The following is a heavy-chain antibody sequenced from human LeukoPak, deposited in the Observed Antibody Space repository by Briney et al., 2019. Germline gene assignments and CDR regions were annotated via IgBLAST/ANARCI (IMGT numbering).Heavy chain of an antibody. CDR2: IKQDGSEK. J-gene: IGHJ4*02. CDR1: GFTFSSYW. D-gene: IGHD1-7*01. Sequence: GGSLRLSCAASGFTFSSYWMSWVGQAPGKGLEWVANIKQDGSEKYYVDSVKGRFTISRDNAKNSLYLQMNSLRAEDTAVYYCARVSGWNYRTLFAYWGQGTLVTVSS. CDR3: ARVSGWNYRTLFAY. V-gene: IGHV3-7*01.